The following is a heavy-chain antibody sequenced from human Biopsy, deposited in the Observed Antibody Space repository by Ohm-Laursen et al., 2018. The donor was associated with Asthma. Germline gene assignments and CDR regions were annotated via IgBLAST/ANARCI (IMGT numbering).Heavy chain of an antibody. J-gene: IGHJ5*02. CDR1: GGSISSSSYY. CDR3: ARFTASITIFGVVNNWFDP. CDR2: IYYSGST. Sequence: TLSLTCTVSGGSISSSSYYWGWIRQPPGKGLEWIGSIYYSGSTYYNPSLKSRVTISEDTSKNQFSLKLSSVTAADTAVYYCARFTASITIFGVVNNWFDPWGQGTLVTVSS. V-gene: IGHV4-39*01. D-gene: IGHD3-3*01.